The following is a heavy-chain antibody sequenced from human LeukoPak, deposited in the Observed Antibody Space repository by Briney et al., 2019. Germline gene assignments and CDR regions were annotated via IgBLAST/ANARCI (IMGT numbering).Heavy chain of an antibody. V-gene: IGHV5-51*01. CDR3: ARITTYYESDGYYDNPFDY. Sequence: GESLKISRKGSGNNFTNYWIGWVRQMPGKGLEWMGIIYPGDSDTRYSPSFQGQVTISADKSISTAYLQWSSLKASDTAMYYCARITTYYESDGYYDNPFDYWGQGTLVTVSS. CDR2: IYPGDSDT. J-gene: IGHJ4*02. D-gene: IGHD3-22*01. CDR1: GNNFTNYW.